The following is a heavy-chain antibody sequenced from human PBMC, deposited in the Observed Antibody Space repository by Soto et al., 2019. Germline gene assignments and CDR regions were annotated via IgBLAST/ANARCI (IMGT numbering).Heavy chain of an antibody. V-gene: IGHV4-39*01. CDR1: GGSISSSSYY. D-gene: IGHD3-10*01. J-gene: IGHJ4*02. CDR2: IYYSGST. Sequence: SETLSLTCTVSGGSISSSSYYWGWIRQPPGKGLEWIGSIYYSGSTYYNPSLKSRVTISVDTSKNQFSLKLSSVTAADTAVYYCARHNIGGEWPRLDYWGQGALVTVSS. CDR3: ARHNIGGEWPRLDY.